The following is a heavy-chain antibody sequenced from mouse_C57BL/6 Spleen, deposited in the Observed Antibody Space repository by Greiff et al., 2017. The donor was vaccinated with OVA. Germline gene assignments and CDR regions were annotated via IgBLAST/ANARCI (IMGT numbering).Heavy chain of an antibody. V-gene: IGHV1-85*01. CDR3: ARGDWFAY. J-gene: IGHJ3*01. CDR1: GYTFTSYD. CDR2: IYPRDGST. Sequence: LQASGPELVKPGASVKLSCKASGYTFTSYDINWVKQRPGQGLEWIGWIYPRDGSTKYNEKFKGKATLTVDTSSSTAYMELHSLTSEDSAVYFWARGDWFAYWGQGTLVTVSA.